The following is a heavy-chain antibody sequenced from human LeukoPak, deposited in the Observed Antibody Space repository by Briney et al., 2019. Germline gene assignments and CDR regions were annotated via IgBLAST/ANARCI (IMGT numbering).Heavy chain of an antibody. Sequence: ASVKVSCKVSGYTLTELSMHWVRQAPGKGLEWMGGFDPEDGETIYAQKFQGRVTMTEDTSTDTAYMELSSLRSEVTAVYYCATGGAVAVEFDYWGQGTLVTVSS. D-gene: IGHD6-19*01. CDR2: FDPEDGET. V-gene: IGHV1-24*01. CDR3: ATGGAVAVEFDY. J-gene: IGHJ4*02. CDR1: GYTLTELS.